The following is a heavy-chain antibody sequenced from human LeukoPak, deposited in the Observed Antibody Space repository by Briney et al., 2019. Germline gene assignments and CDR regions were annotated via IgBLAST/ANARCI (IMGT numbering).Heavy chain of an antibody. J-gene: IGHJ4*02. Sequence: ASVKVSCKASGGTFSSYAISWVRQATGQGLEWMGWMNPNSGNTGYAQKFQGRVTMTRNTSISTAYMELSSLRSEDTAVYYCARLTLRFPRNLDYWGQGTLVTVSS. V-gene: IGHV1-8*02. D-gene: IGHD5-12*01. CDR2: MNPNSGNT. CDR1: GGTFSSYA. CDR3: ARLTLRFPRNLDY.